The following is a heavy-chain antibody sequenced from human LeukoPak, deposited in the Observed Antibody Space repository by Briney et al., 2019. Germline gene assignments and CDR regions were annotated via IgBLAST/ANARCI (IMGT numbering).Heavy chain of an antibody. CDR2: IYPGGSNG. Sequence: GESLPISCQCSGFDFTAYGIAWVRQLPGKGLEWMGNIYPGGSNGRYSPSFQGQVTMSADKSTTTVDLQWSSLMASDTAMYYCARHFHSAWFGFWGQGSLVTVSS. D-gene: IGHD5-18*01. CDR1: GFDFTAYG. V-gene: IGHV5-51*01. CDR3: ARHFHSAWFGF. J-gene: IGHJ4*02.